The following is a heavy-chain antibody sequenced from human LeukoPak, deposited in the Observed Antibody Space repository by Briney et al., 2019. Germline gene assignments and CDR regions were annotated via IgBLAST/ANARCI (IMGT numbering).Heavy chain of an antibody. CDR3: AKLGFGETSDY. CDR2: IQSDGSNK. D-gene: IGHD3-10*01. CDR1: GFSFSNYG. J-gene: IGHJ4*02. Sequence: PGGSLSLSCAASGFSFSNYGMHWVRQAPGMGLEWVAFIQSDGSNKYYSDSGKGRFTISRDNSKNTLSLQMNSLSTEDTAVYYCAKLGFGETSDYWGQGTLVTVSS. V-gene: IGHV3-30*02.